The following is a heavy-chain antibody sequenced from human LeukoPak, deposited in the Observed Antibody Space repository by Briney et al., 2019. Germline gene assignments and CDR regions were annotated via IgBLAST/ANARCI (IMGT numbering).Heavy chain of an antibody. J-gene: IGHJ4*02. CDR1: GGSISSNNW. V-gene: IGHV4-4*02. CDR3: ARVAYSSGYYYFDY. D-gene: IGHD3-22*01. CDR2: ISHSGST. Sequence: SGTLSLTCAVSGGSISSNNWWSWVRQPPGKGLEWIGEISHSGSTNYNPSLKSRVTISVDTSRNQFSLKLSSVTAADTAVYYCARVAYSSGYYYFDYWGQGTLVTVSS.